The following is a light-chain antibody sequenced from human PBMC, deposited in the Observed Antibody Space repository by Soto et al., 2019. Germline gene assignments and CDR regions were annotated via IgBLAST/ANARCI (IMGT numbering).Light chain of an antibody. CDR2: YIS. CDR3: QQHNQWPIT. J-gene: IGKJ5*01. Sequence: EILLTQSPATLPVSPGERATLSCRASQSVGSNLAWFQQKPGQAPRLLIYYISTRATGIPARFSGSGSGTEFTLTINSLQPEDSAVCYCQQHNQWPITFGQGTRLEIK. CDR1: QSVGSN. V-gene: IGKV3D-15*01.